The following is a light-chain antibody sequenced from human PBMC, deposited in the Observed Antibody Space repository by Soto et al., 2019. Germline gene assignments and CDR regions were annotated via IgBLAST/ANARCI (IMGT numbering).Light chain of an antibody. Sequence: QSVLTQPASVSGSAGQSMTISCTGTSSDVDAYNHVSWYQQHPGKAPKLMIYEVSNRPSGVSTRFSGSKSGNTASLTISGLQAEDEADYYCSSYTSTNTYVFGTETKVTVL. J-gene: IGLJ1*01. CDR2: EVS. CDR1: SSDVDAYNH. CDR3: SSYTSTNTYV. V-gene: IGLV2-14*01.